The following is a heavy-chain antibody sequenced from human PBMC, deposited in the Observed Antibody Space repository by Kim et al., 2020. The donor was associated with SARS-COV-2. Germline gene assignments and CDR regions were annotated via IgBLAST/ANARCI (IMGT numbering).Heavy chain of an antibody. V-gene: IGHV4-39*01. CDR2: IYYSGST. D-gene: IGHD2-2*01. J-gene: IGHJ4*02. CDR3: ARHSRIVVVPAAILA. Sequence: SETLSLTCTVSGGSISSSSYYWGWIRQPPGKGLEWIWSIYYSGSTYYNPSLKSRVTISVDTSKNQFSLKLSSVTAADTAVYYCARHSRIVVVPAAILAWGQGTLVTVSS. CDR1: GGSISSSSYY.